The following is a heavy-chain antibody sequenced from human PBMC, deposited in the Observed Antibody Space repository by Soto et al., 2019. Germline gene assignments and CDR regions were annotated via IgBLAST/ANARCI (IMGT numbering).Heavy chain of an antibody. CDR3: ASELEVDTAMVTGSYFDY. J-gene: IGHJ4*02. V-gene: IGHV1-69*06. CDR2: IIPIFGTA. D-gene: IGHD5-18*01. CDR1: GGTFSSYA. Sequence: QVQLVQSGAEVKKPGSSVKVSCKASGGTFSSYAISWVRQAPGQGLEWMGGIIPIFGTANYAQKFQGRVTITADKSTSTAYMELSSLRSEDTAVYYCASELEVDTAMVTGSYFDYWGQGTLVTVSS.